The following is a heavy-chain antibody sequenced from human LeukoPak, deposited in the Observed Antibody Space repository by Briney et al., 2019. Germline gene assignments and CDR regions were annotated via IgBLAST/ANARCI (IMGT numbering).Heavy chain of an antibody. J-gene: IGHJ4*02. Sequence: SQTLSLTCALSGDIFSSKSAAWNWIRQSPSRGLEWLGRTYYRSRWYNDSALSVKSRITINPDTSKNQFSLQLNSVTPEDTAEYYCARDPRIAAAAHFDYWGQGTLVTVSS. CDR2: TYYRSRWYN. CDR1: GDIFSSKSAA. D-gene: IGHD6-13*01. CDR3: ARDPRIAAAAHFDY. V-gene: IGHV6-1*01.